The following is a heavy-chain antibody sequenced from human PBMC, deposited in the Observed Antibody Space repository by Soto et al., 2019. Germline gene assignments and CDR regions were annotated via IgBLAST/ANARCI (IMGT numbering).Heavy chain of an antibody. D-gene: IGHD3-22*01. Sequence: GASVKVSCKAAGYTFTSYGISWVRQAPGRGLEWMGWISAYNGYTNYAQKLQGRVTMTTDTSTSTAYMELGSLRSDDTAVYYCARDFDSSGYYYRGNDYWGQGTLVTVSS. V-gene: IGHV1-18*01. CDR1: GYTFTSYG. J-gene: IGHJ4*02. CDR3: ARDFDSSGYYYRGNDY. CDR2: ISAYNGYT.